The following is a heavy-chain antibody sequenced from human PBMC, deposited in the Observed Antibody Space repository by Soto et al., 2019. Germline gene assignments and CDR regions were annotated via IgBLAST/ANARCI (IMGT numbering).Heavy chain of an antibody. Sequence: QLQLQESGPGLVKPSETLCLACTVSGGSISSNSYYWDWIRQPPGKGQEWIGSMYYSGATYHNPSLQSRVTISVDTSKNQFSLHLSSVTAADTAVYYCARHAAYDSVWGKSDGSDYWGQGTLVTVSS. D-gene: IGHD3-16*01. CDR1: GGSISSNSYY. CDR3: ARHAAYDSVWGKSDGSDY. V-gene: IGHV4-39*01. CDR2: MYYSGAT. J-gene: IGHJ4*02.